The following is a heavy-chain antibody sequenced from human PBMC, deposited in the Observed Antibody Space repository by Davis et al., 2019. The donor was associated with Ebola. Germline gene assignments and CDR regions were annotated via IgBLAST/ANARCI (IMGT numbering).Heavy chain of an antibody. Sequence: GGSLRLSCAASGFTFSSYAMSWVRQAPGKGLEWVSAISGSGGSTYYADSVKGRFNISRDNSKNTLYLQMNSLRAEDTALYYCAKGRVSIAARPDYWGQGTLVTVSS. CDR2: ISGSGGST. D-gene: IGHD6-6*01. CDR1: GFTFSSYA. J-gene: IGHJ4*02. CDR3: AKGRVSIAARPDY. V-gene: IGHV3-23*01.